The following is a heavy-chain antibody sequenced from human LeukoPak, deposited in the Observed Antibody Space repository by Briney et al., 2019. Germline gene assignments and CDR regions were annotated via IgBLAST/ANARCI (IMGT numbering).Heavy chain of an antibody. CDR3: AKDQWGVVVPAALFDY. D-gene: IGHD2-2*01. J-gene: IGHJ4*02. V-gene: IGHV3-23*01. CDR1: GFTFSSYA. CDR2: ISGSGGST. Sequence: GGSLRLSCAASGFTFSSYAMSWVRQAPGKGLEWVSGISGSGGSTYYADSGKGRFTISRDNSKNTLYLQMNSLRAEDTAVYYCAKDQWGVVVPAALFDYWGQGTLVTVSS.